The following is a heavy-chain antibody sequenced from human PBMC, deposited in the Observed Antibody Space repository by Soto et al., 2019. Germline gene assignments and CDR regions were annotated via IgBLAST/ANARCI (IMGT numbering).Heavy chain of an antibody. V-gene: IGHV3-48*01. J-gene: IGHJ2*01. CDR2: ISYSSSTI. CDR3: ARSFDI. Sequence: LRLSCAASGFSFHTSSMNWVRQAPGKGLEWFSYISYSSSTIYYADSVKGRFTISRDNAKNSLYLQMNSLRAEDTAVYYCARSFDIWGRGTLVTVSS. CDR1: GFSFHTSS.